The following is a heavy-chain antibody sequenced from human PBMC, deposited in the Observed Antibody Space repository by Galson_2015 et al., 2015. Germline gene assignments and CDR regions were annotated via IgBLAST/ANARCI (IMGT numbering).Heavy chain of an antibody. V-gene: IGHV1-3*01. CDR2: INAGNGNT. D-gene: IGHD2-15*01. Sequence: SVKVSCKASGYTFTNYAMHWVRQAPGQRLEWMGWINAGNGNTKYSQKFQGRVTITRGTSASPAYMELSSLRSEDTAVYYCARSPLGYCSGGSCRTNWFDPWGQGTLVTVSS. CDR3: ARSPLGYCSGGSCRTNWFDP. J-gene: IGHJ5*02. CDR1: GYTFTNYA.